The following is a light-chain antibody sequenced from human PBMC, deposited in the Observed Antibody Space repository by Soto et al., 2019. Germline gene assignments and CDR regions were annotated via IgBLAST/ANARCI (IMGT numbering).Light chain of an antibody. J-gene: IGKJ4*01. V-gene: IGKV1-33*01. Sequence: DLQMTQSPSSLSASVGERVTITCQASQDITDYLHWYQQKPGKAPRLLIYDASNLETGVPSRFSGSGSGTDFSFTISSLQPEDIATYYCQQSEALVLSFGGGTKVEIK. CDR2: DAS. CDR3: QQSEALVLS. CDR1: QDITDY.